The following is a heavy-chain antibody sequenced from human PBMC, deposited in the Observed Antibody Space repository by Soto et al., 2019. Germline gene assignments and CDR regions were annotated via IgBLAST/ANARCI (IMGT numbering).Heavy chain of an antibody. CDR3: ARQPPATAAFDI. CDR1: SGSISNYY. Sequence: TSETLSLTCTVSSGSISNYYWSWIRQPPGKGLEWIGYIYYNGDTNYNPSLKSRVTMSVHTSKNQVSLNLSSVTAADTAVYYCARQPPATAAFDIWGQGTMVT. J-gene: IGHJ3*02. CDR2: IYYNGDT. D-gene: IGHD5-12*01. V-gene: IGHV4-59*08.